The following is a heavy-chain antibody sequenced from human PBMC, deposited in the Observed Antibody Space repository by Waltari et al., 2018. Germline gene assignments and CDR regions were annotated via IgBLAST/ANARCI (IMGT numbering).Heavy chain of an antibody. Sequence: QVQLQESGPGLVKPSETLSLTCAVSGYSISSGYYWGWIRQPPGKGLEWIGSIYHSGSTYYNPSLKSRVTISVDTSKNQFSLKLSSVTAADTAVYYCARVGVVVAATELGEGYWGQGTLVTVSS. V-gene: IGHV4-38-2*01. CDR1: GYSISSGYY. D-gene: IGHD2-15*01. CDR2: IYHSGST. J-gene: IGHJ4*02. CDR3: ARVGVVVAATELGEGY.